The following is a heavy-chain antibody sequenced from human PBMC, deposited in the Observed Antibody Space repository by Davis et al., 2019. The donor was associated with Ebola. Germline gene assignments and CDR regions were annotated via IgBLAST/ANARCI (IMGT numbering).Heavy chain of an antibody. J-gene: IGHJ4*02. CDR2: IYYSGST. Sequence: PSETLSLTCTVSGGSISSSSYYWGWIRQPPGKGLEWIGSIYYSGSTYYNPSLKSRVTISVDTSKNQFSLKLSSVTAADTAVYYCARHSQHCYFDYWGQGTLVTVSS. CDR3: ARHSQHCYFDY. V-gene: IGHV4-39*01. D-gene: IGHD2-15*01. CDR1: GGSISSSSYY.